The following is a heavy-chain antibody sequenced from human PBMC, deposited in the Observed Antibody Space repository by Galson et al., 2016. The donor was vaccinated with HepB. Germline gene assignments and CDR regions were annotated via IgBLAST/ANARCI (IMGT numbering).Heavy chain of an antibody. V-gene: IGHV3-30-3*01. Sequence: SLRLSCAASGFTFSNYALHWVRQAPGKGLEWVAVISFDGNNHHYEDSVKGRFTTSRDISKNMLYLKMNSLRAEDTAVYYCARDASRNFYYFYYRMDVWGKGTTVTVAS. CDR3: ARDASRNFYYFYYRMDV. D-gene: IGHD1-7*01. CDR2: ISFDGNNH. CDR1: GFTFSNYA. J-gene: IGHJ6*04.